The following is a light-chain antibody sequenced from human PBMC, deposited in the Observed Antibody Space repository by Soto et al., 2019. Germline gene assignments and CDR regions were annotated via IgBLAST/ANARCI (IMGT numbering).Light chain of an antibody. CDR3: VSYRSSTTYV. J-gene: IGLJ1*01. CDR1: SSDVGGSNF. Sequence: SALTRPAAVSDSPGQSITISCTGTSSDVGGSNFVSWYQQHPGKPPNLIIYDVANRPSGVSNRFSGSKSGSTASLIISRIQTEDEADYYSVSYRSSTTYVFGTVTKV. V-gene: IGLV2-14*03. CDR2: DVA.